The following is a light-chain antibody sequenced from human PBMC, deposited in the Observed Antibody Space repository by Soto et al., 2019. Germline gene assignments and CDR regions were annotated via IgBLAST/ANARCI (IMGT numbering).Light chain of an antibody. CDR2: GNS. V-gene: IGLV1-40*01. Sequence: QSVLTQPPSVSGAPGQRVTISCTGSSSNIGAGYDVHWYQQLPGTAPKLLIYGNSNRPSGVPDRFSGSKSGTSASLAITRLQAEDEADYYCQSYDSSLSGSKFGGGTKVTVL. CDR1: SSNIGAGYD. CDR3: QSYDSSLSGSK. J-gene: IGLJ2*01.